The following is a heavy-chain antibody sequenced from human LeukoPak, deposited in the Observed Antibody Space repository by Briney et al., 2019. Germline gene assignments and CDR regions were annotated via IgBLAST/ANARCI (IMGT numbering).Heavy chain of an antibody. CDR2: IIPIHGIA. D-gene: IGHD3-22*01. CDR1: GGTFSYYA. CDR3: ARENSGYSKWFDP. V-gene: IGHV1-69*04. Sequence: SVKVSCKASGGTFSYYAISWVRQAPGQGLEWMGRIIPIHGIANYAQKFQGRVTITADKSTSTAYMELSSLRSEDTAVYYCARENSGYSKWFDPWGQGTLVTVSS. J-gene: IGHJ5*02.